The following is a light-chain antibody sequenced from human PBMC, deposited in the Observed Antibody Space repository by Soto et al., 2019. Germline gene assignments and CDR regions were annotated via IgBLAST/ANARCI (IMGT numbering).Light chain of an antibody. J-gene: IGKJ4*01. CDR3: MQALQTPLT. Sequence: DIVMTQTPLSLPVTPGEPASNSCRSSQSLLHTNGYNYLDWYLQKPGQSPQLLISLGSDRASGVPDRFSGSGSGTEFTLKISRVEAEDVGVYYCMQALQTPLTFGGGTQVEIK. CDR2: LGS. CDR1: QSLLHTNGYNY. V-gene: IGKV2-28*01.